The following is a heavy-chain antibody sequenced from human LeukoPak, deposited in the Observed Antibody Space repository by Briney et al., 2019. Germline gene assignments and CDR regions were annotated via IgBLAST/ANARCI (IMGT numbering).Heavy chain of an antibody. J-gene: IGHJ5*02. V-gene: IGHV4-4*09. D-gene: IGHD3-3*01. Sequence: SETLSLTCTVSGGSISSYYWSWIRQPPGKGLEWIGYIYTSGSTNYNPSLKSRVTISVGTSKNQFSLKLSSVTAADTAVYYCARSQYYDFWSGYYTSWFDPWGQGTLVTVSS. CDR3: ARSQYYDFWSGYYTSWFDP. CDR1: GGSISSYY. CDR2: IYTSGST.